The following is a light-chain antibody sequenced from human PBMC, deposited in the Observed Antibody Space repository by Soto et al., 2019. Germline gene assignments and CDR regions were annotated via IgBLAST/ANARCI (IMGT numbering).Light chain of an antibody. J-gene: IGKJ5*01. Sequence: IQLTQSPSSLSASVGDRVTITCRASQGISSSLAWYQQKPGKAPKLLIYGASTLRSGVPSRFSGSGSGTDFTLTISSLQPEDFATYYCQQLNSYPITLGQGTRLEIK. CDR2: GAS. CDR3: QQLNSYPIT. V-gene: IGKV1-9*01. CDR1: QGISSS.